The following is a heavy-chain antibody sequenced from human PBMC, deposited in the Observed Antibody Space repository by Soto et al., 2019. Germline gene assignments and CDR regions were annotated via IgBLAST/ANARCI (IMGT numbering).Heavy chain of an antibody. CDR3: ARADYGGKSDAFDI. CDR2: IYYSGST. V-gene: IGHV4-59*01. J-gene: IGHJ3*02. CDR1: GGSISSYY. Sequence: QVQLQESGPGLVKPSETLSLTCTVSGGSISSYYWSWIRQPPGKGLGWIGYIYYSGSTNYNPSLMSLVTISVDTSKDQFSLKLSAVTAADTGVYYCARADYGGKSDAFDIWGQGTMVTVSS. D-gene: IGHD4-17*01.